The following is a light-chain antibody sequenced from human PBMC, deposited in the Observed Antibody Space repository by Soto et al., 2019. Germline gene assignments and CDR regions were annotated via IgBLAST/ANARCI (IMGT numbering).Light chain of an antibody. Sequence: QSLLAHPASLSAAPWPSATSSSTRSVSNIGAPYDVHWYQHVPVAAPKLLIYGSTNRPSGVPGRFSGSKSGTSASLAITGLQADDEADYYCQTYDSSLGGYVFGAGTKVTVL. V-gene: IGLV1-40*01. CDR3: QTYDSSLGGYV. CDR2: GST. CDR1: VSNIGAPYD. J-gene: IGLJ1*01.